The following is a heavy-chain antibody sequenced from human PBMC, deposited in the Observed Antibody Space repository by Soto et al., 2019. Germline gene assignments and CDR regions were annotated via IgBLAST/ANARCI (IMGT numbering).Heavy chain of an antibody. CDR2: IWYDGSNK. CDR1: GFTFSSYG. D-gene: IGHD3-3*01. CDR3: ARTQPSYDFWSGYSYSYFDY. J-gene: IGHJ4*02. Sequence: PGGSLRLSCAASGFTFSSYGMHWVRQAPGKGLERVAVIWYDGSNKYYADSVKGRFTISRDNSKNTLYLQMNSLRAEDTAVYYCARTQPSYDFWSGYSYSYFDYWGQGTLVTVSS. V-gene: IGHV3-33*01.